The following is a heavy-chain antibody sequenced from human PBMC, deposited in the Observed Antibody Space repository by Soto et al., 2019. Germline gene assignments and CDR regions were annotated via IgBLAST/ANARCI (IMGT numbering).Heavy chain of an antibody. V-gene: IGHV1-69*02. CDR3: AITWGQDWFDP. D-gene: IGHD1-20*01. CDR1: GGTFSNYT. J-gene: IGHJ5*02. CDR2: TIPILGVA. Sequence: QVHLVQSGAEVKKPGSSVKVSCKASGGTFSNYTVSWVRQAPGQGLEWMGRTIPILGVANYAQKFKGRVTXTXXKSTSTAYMELSSLRSEDTAVYYCAITWGQDWFDPWGQGTLVTVSS.